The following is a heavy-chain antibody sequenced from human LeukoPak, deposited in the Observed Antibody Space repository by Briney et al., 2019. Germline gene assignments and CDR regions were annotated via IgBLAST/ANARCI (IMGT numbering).Heavy chain of an antibody. D-gene: IGHD2-8*02. CDR3: AREVRSGGYDY. CDR1: GGSISSGGYY. Sequence: PSETLSLTCTVSGGSISSGGYYWSWIRQHPGKGLEWIGYIYYSGSTYYNPSLKSRVTISVDTSKNQFSLKQSSVTAADTAVYYCAREVRSGGYDYWGQGTLVTVSS. J-gene: IGHJ4*02. V-gene: IGHV4-31*03. CDR2: IYYSGST.